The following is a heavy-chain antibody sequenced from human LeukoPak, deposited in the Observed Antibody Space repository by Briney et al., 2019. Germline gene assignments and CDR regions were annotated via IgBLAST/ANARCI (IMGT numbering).Heavy chain of an antibody. V-gene: IGHV1-18*01. D-gene: IGHD3-3*01. CDR3: AREGYYDFWSGYYTYYYYYGMDV. Sequence: GASVKVSCKASGYTFTSYGISWVRQAPGQGLEWMGWISAYNGNTNYAQKLQGRVTVTTDTSTSTAYMELRSLRSDDTAVYYCAREGYYDFWSGYYTYYYYYGMDVWGQGTTVTVSS. CDR2: ISAYNGNT. CDR1: GYTFTSYG. J-gene: IGHJ6*02.